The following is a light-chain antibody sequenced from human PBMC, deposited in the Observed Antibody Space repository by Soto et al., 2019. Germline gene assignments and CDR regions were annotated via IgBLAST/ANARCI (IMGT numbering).Light chain of an antibody. CDR2: DAS. V-gene: IGKV3-11*01. J-gene: IGKJ1*01. CDR3: QQRGNWPKT. CDR1: QSVRSS. Sequence: EIVLTQSPSTLSLSPGERATLSCRASQSVRSSLVWYQQKPGQAPRLLIYDASNRATGIPARFSGSGSGTDFTLTISSLEPEDFAVYYCQQRGNWPKTFGQGTKVDIK.